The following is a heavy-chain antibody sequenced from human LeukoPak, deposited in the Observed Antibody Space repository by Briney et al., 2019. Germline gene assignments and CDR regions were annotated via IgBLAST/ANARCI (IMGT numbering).Heavy chain of an antibody. D-gene: IGHD5-24*01. CDR2: IWNDGSNK. Sequence: LSLTCAVYGGSFSGYYWSWIRQPPGKGLEWVAVIWNDGSNKYYGDSVKGRFTISRDNSKKTLYLQMNSLRVEDTAVYYCARGDGYNDAEYLQHWGQGTLVTVS. V-gene: IGHV3-33*08. CDR1: GGSFSGYY. J-gene: IGHJ1*01. CDR3: ARGDGYNDAEYLQH.